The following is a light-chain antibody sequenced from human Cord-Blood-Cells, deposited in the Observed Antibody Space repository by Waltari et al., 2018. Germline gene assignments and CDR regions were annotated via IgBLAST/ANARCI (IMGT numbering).Light chain of an antibody. CDR2: AAS. CDR3: QQSYSTPFT. V-gene: IGKV1-39*01. CDR1: QSISSY. Sequence: DIQMTQSPSSLSASLGDSVTITCRASQSISSYLNWYQQKPGKAPKLPIYAASSLKSGVPSRFSGSGSGTDFTLTISSLQPEDFATYYCQQSYSTPFTFGPGTKVDIK. J-gene: IGKJ3*01.